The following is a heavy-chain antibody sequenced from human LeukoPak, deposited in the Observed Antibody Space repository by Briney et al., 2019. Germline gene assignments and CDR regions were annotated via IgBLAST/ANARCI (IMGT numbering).Heavy chain of an antibody. D-gene: IGHD6-13*01. CDR1: GHTFTSYW. J-gene: IGHJ4*02. CDR3: ARQRSRGYFDY. Sequence: GESLKISCKGSGHTFTSYWIGWVRQMPGKGLEWMGIIYPGDSDTRYSPSFQGQVTISADKSISTAYLQWSSLQASDTAMYYCARQRSRGYFDYWGQGTLVTVSS. V-gene: IGHV5-51*01. CDR2: IYPGDSDT.